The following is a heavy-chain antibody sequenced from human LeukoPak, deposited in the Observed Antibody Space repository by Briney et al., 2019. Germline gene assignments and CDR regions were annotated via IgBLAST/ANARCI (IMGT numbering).Heavy chain of an antibody. CDR2: ISYDGSNK. J-gene: IGHJ4*02. CDR3: AKDQARFEPYYFDY. CDR1: GFTFSSYA. Sequence: GGSLRLSCAASGFTFSSYAMHWVRQAPGKGLEWVAVISYDGSNKYYADSVKGRFTISRDNSKNTLYLQMNSLRAEDTAVYYCAKDQARFEPYYFDYWGQGTLVTVSS. D-gene: IGHD3-3*01. V-gene: IGHV3-30*04.